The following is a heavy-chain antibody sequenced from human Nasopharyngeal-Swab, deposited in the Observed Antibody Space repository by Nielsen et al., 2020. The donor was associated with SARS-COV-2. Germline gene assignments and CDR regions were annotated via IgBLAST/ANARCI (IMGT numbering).Heavy chain of an antibody. CDR1: GYSFTTFW. Sequence: GESLKISCKGSGYSFTTFWITWVRQMPGKGLEWMGIIYPDDSDTRYSPSFQGQVTFSVDKSTRTAYLQWSSLKASDTAMYYCARLRGSAFYYYYLDVWGKGTTVTVSS. V-gene: IGHV5-51*01. CDR2: IYPDDSDT. CDR3: ARLRGSAFYYYYLDV. J-gene: IGHJ6*03. D-gene: IGHD2-15*01.